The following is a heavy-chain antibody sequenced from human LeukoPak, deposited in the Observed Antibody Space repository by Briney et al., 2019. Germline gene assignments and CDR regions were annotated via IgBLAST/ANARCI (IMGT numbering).Heavy chain of an antibody. D-gene: IGHD5-12*01. CDR2: IYHSGST. J-gene: IGHJ4*02. V-gene: IGHV4-4*02. CDR3: ARGSYKWLRSPYDY. Sequence: PSRTLSLTCAVSGGSISSSNWWSWVRQPPGKGLEWIGEIYHSGSTNYNPSLKSRVTISVDTSKNQFSLKLSSVTAADTAVYYCARGSYKWLRSPYDYWGQGTLVTVSS. CDR1: GGSISSSNW.